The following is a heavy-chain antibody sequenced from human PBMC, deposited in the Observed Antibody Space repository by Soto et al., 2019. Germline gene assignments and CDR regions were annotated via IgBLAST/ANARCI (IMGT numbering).Heavy chain of an antibody. CDR1: GYTFTSYA. Sequence: GASVKVSCKASGYTFTSYAMHWVRQAPGQRLEWMGWINAGNGNTKYSQKFQGRVTITRDTSASTAYMELSSLRSEDTAVYYCATPRNEDKENYYGSGSYYEGLVGWGQGTLVTVSS. CDR2: INAGNGNT. J-gene: IGHJ4*02. D-gene: IGHD3-10*01. V-gene: IGHV1-3*01. CDR3: ATPRNEDKENYYGSGSYYEGLVG.